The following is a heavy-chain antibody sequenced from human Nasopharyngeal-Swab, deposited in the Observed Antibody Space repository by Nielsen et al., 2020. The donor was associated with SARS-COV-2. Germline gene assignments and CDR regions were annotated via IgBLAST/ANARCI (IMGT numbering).Heavy chain of an antibody. Sequence: SQTLSLTCAVYGGSFSGYYWSWIRQPPGKGLEWIGEINHSGSTNYNPSLKSRVTMSVDTSKNHFSLKLSSVTAADTAVYFCARGRDSIAALDAFDIWGQGTMVTVSS. CDR1: GGSFSGYY. D-gene: IGHD6-6*01. V-gene: IGHV4-34*01. CDR2: INHSGST. CDR3: ARGRDSIAALDAFDI. J-gene: IGHJ3*02.